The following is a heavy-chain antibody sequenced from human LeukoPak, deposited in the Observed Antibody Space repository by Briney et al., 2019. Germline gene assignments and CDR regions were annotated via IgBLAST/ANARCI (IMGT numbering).Heavy chain of an antibody. CDR3: AKNRDSSDYPRDFDY. CDR1: RFTFSSYG. V-gene: IGHV3-30*02. J-gene: IGHJ4*02. CDR2: IRHDGSYQ. Sequence: GGSLRLSCAAPRFTFSSYGMHWVRQTPGKGLEWVAFIRHDGSYQQYADSVKGRFTISRDNSKDTVYLQMNSLRTEDTAVYYCAKNRDSSDYPRDFDYWGQGTLVTVSS. D-gene: IGHD6-19*01.